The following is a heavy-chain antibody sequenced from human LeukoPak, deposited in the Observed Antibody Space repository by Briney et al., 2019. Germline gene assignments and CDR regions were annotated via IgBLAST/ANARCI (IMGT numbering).Heavy chain of an antibody. CDR2: IRYDGSNK. V-gene: IGHV3-30*02. CDR3: AKDIVPYYDFWSGSYFDY. D-gene: IGHD3-3*01. J-gene: IGHJ4*02. CDR1: GFTFSSYD. Sequence: PGGSLRLSCAASGFTFSSYDIHWVRQAPGKGLEWVAFIRYDGSNKYYADSVKGRFTISRDNSKNTLYLQMNSLRAEDMALYYCAKDIVPYYDFWSGSYFDYWGQGTLVTVSS.